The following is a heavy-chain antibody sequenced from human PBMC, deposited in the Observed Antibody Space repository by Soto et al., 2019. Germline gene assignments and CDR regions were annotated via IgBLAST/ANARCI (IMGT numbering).Heavy chain of an antibody. CDR2: ISGSGGTT. CDR3: AKTANGWFSAFDI. V-gene: IGHV3-23*01. D-gene: IGHD6-19*01. Sequence: EVQLLESGGGLVQPGGSLRLSCAASGFTFSSYAMSWVRQAPGKGLEWVSAISGSGGTTYYADSVKGRFSFARDNSKTTLYQQMNSLRAADTAVSYCAKTANGWFSAFDIWGQGTMVTVSS. J-gene: IGHJ3*02. CDR1: GFTFSSYA.